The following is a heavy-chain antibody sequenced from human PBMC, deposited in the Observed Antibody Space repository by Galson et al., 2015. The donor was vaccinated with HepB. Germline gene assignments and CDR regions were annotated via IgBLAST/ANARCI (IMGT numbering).Heavy chain of an antibody. CDR3: AREGDYYGSGSYNDY. Sequence: SLRLSCAASGFTFSDYYMSWIRQAPGKGLEWVSYISSSSSYTNYADSVKGRFTISRDNAKNSLYLQMNSLRAEDTAVYYCAREGDYYGSGSYNDYWGQGTLVTVSS. V-gene: IGHV3-11*06. D-gene: IGHD3-10*01. CDR1: GFTFSDYY. CDR2: ISSSSSYT. J-gene: IGHJ4*02.